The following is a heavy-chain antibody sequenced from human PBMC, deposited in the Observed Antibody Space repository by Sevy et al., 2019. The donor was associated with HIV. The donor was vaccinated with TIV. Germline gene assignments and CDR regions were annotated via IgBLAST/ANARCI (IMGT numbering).Heavy chain of an antibody. J-gene: IGHJ3*02. CDR2: ISAYNGNT. V-gene: IGHV1-18*01. CDR1: GYTFTSYG. CDR3: VRERGRYCSGGSCPNGFDI. Sequence: ASVKVSCKASGYTFTSYGISWVRQAPGQGLEWMGWISAYNGNTNYAQKLQGRVTMTTDTSTSTAYMELRSLRSDDTAVYYCVRERGRYCSGGSCPNGFDIWGQGTMVTVSS. D-gene: IGHD2-15*01.